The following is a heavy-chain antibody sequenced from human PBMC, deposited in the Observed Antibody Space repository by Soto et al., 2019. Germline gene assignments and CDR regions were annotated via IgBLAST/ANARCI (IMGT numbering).Heavy chain of an antibody. CDR2: ISWNSGSI. CDR3: AKDSGGDYFDY. V-gene: IGHV3-9*01. Sequence: DVQLVESGGGLVQPGRSLRLSCAASGFTFDDYAMHWVRQAPGKGLEWVSGISWNSGSIGYADSVKGRFTISRDNAKNSLYLQMNSLRAEDTALYYCAKDSGGDYFDYWGQGTLVTVSS. CDR1: GFTFDDYA. J-gene: IGHJ4*02. D-gene: IGHD3-10*01.